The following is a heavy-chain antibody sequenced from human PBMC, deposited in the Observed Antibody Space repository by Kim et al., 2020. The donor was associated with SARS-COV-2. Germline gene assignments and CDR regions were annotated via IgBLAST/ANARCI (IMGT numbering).Heavy chain of an antibody. D-gene: IGHD3-10*01. CDR1: GFTFSTYA. V-gene: IGHV3-23*01. J-gene: IGHJ4*02. Sequence: GGSLRLSCAVSGFTFSTYAMSWVRQAPGKGLEWFSVISNSGGTTYYSDSVKGQFTISRDNPKNTLYLQMNSLGVEDTAIYYCVKGIGATMIRGEGYWGQGTLVTVSS. CDR2: ISNSGGTT. CDR3: VKGIGATMIRGEGY.